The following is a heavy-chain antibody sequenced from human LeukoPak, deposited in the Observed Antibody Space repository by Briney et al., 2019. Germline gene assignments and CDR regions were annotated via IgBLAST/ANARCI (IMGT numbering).Heavy chain of an antibody. CDR3: ARPVVPGGLYGMDV. J-gene: IGHJ6*02. D-gene: IGHD3-10*01. CDR1: GLTISDYY. Sequence: GGSLRLSCAASGLTISDYYMNWIRQAPGKGLEWVSYISGASTYTNYADSVKGRFTISRDNARNSLYLQMNSLRAEDTAVYYCARPVVPGGLYGMDVWGRGTTVTVSS. V-gene: IGHV3-11*03. CDR2: ISGASTYT.